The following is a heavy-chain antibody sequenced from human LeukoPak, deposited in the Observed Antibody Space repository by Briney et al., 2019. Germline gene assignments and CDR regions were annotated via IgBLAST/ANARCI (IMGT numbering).Heavy chain of an antibody. CDR2: ISAYNGNT. D-gene: IGHD3-22*01. CDR3: ARVAPKRQATYYYDSSGYYYDRLFDY. CDR1: GYTFTSYG. Sequence: GASVKVSCKASGYTFTSYGISWVRQAPGQGLEWMGWISAYNGNTNYAQKLQGRVTMTTDTSTSTAYMELRSLRSDDTAVYYCARVAPKRQATYYYDSSGYYYDRLFDYWGQGTLVTVSS. J-gene: IGHJ4*02. V-gene: IGHV1-18*01.